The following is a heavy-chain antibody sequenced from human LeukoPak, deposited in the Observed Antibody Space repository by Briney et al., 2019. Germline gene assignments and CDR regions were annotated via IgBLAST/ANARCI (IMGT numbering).Heavy chain of an antibody. CDR2: ISGRGGRT. V-gene: IGHV3-23*01. D-gene: IGHD2-8*01. Sequence: GGSQRLSCAASGFTFNNYAMSWVRQAPGKGLEWVSGISGRGGRTYYAESVKGRFTISRDSSKTTLSVQMNSLRAEDTAVYYCAKDKVLAYANVFDFWGQGTQVTVSS. CDR1: GFTFNNYA. J-gene: IGHJ4*02. CDR3: AKDKVLAYANVFDF.